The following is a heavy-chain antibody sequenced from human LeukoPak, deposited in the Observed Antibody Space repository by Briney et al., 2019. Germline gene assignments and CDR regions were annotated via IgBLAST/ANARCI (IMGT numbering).Heavy chain of an antibody. D-gene: IGHD6-13*01. J-gene: IGHJ4*02. V-gene: IGHV4-39*07. CDR3: ATCIAAAGTFYFDY. CDR1: GGSISTSNCY. Sequence: PSETLSLTCTVSGGSISTSNCYWGWIRQPPGKGLEWIGNIFYSGSTYYSPSLKSRVTISVDTSKNQFSLKLSSVTAADTAVYYCATCIAAAGTFYFDYWGQGTLVTVSS. CDR2: IFYSGST.